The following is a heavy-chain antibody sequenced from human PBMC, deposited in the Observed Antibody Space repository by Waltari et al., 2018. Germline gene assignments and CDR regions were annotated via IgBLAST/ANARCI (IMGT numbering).Heavy chain of an antibody. CDR3: ARSYQSGSYSDY. V-gene: IGHV1-2*02. Sequence: QVQLVQSGAEVKKPGASVKVSCKTSGYAFTSYYMHWVRQAPGQGLEWMGWIHPNSGGTNYAQKYQGRITMTSDTSISTVYMELSRLISNDTAVYYCARSYQSGSYSDYWGQGTPVTVSS. CDR1: GYAFTSYY. CDR2: IHPNSGGT. J-gene: IGHJ4*02. D-gene: IGHD1-26*01.